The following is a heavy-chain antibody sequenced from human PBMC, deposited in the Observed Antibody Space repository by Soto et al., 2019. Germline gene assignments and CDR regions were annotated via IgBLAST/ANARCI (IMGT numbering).Heavy chain of an antibody. CDR1: GFTFSTYK. D-gene: IGHD3-22*01. Sequence: EMQLLESGGGLVQPGGSLRLSCAASGFTFSTYKMNWVRQAPGKGLEWVSYISSSSSTIYYADSVKGRFTISTDNAKNSLYLQMNSLRDEDTAVYYCARDAYDYDDTSGYYRHWGQGTLVTVSS. J-gene: IGHJ4*02. CDR3: ARDAYDYDDTSGYYRH. CDR2: ISSSSSTI. V-gene: IGHV3-48*02.